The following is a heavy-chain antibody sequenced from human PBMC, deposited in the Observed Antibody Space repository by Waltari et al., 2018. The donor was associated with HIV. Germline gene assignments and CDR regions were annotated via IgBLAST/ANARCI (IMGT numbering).Heavy chain of an antibody. V-gene: IGHV3-23*01. D-gene: IGHD2-8*01. CDR3: AKSMRDLRPSAFDV. CDR1: GFTFRNFS. Sequence: EVQLLESGGGLVQPGGSLSLACTAYGFTFRNFSMGWVSQAPGKGPEWVSALSGSGSTEYYADYVKGRFTISRDFSNNSLFLQMNSLRAEDTAVYFCAKSMRDLRPSAFDVWGQGTMVAISS. CDR2: LSGSGSTE. J-gene: IGHJ3*01.